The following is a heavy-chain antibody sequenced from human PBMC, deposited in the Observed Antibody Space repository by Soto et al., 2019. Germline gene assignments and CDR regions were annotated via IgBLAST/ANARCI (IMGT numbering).Heavy chain of an antibody. J-gene: IGHJ4*02. CDR3: PKNNLFGSVTKDY. D-gene: IGHD1-20*01. V-gene: IGHV3-23*01. CDR2: ISGSGGST. Sequence: EVQLLDSGGGLVQPGGSLRLSCAASGFTFSRYAMSWVRQAPGKGLEWVSAISGSGGSTYYAYSVKGRFTISRDNSKNTLYLQMNSLRAEDTAVYYSPKNNLFGSVTKDYWAPGTLVTVSS. CDR1: GFTFSRYA.